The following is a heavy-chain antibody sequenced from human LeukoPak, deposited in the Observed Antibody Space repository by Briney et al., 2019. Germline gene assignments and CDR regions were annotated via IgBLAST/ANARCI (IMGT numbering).Heavy chain of an antibody. J-gene: IGHJ4*02. V-gene: IGHV3-30*18. D-gene: IGHD2-2*01. CDR3: AKDHRRRSSPPPSQYQLLRFSVTTYFDY. CDR1: GFTFSSYG. CDR2: ISYDGSNK. Sequence: GGSLRLSCAASGFTFSSYGMHWVRQAPGKGLEWVAVISYDGSNKYYADSVEGRFTISRDNSKNTLYLQMNSLRAEDTAVYYCAKDHRRRSSPPPSQYQLLRFSVTTYFDYWGQGTLVTVSS.